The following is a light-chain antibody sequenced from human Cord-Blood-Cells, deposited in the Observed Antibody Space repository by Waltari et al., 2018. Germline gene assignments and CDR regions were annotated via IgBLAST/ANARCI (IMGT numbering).Light chain of an antibody. V-gene: IGKV1-5*03. CDR2: KAS. Sequence: DIQMTQSPSTLSASVGDRVTITCRASQSISSWWAWYQQKPGKAPKLLIYKASSLDSGVPSRFSGSGSGTEFTLTISSLQPDDFATYYCQQYNSYSWTFGQGTKVEIK. CDR3: QQYNSYSWT. CDR1: QSISSW. J-gene: IGKJ1*01.